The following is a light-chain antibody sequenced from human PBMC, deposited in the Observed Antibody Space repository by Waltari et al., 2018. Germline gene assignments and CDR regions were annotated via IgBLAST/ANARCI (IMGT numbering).Light chain of an antibody. J-gene: IGKJ1*01. CDR2: AAS. V-gene: IGKV1-6*01. Sequence: IQMTQSPSSVSASVGDGVTITCRASQVIEHDLAWYQQEAGKAPNLLIYAASILQSEVPSRFSGSGSGTDFTLTISSLQPEDSATYYCQQYGSSPPWTFGQGTKVEIK. CDR3: QQYGSSPPWT. CDR1: QVIEHD.